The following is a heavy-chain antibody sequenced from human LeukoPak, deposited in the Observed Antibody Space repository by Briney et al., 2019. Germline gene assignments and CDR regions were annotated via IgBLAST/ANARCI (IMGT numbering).Heavy chain of an antibody. CDR3: AKGSSGYFFDL. J-gene: IGHJ4*02. Sequence: GRSLRLSCAASGFTFSSYAMHWVRQAPGKGLEWVAVISYDGSNKYYADSVKGRFTISRENSKNTLYLQMNSLRAEDTALYYCAKGSSGYFFDLWGQGTLVTVSS. CDR2: ISYDGSNK. V-gene: IGHV3-30*04. D-gene: IGHD3-22*01. CDR1: GFTFSSYA.